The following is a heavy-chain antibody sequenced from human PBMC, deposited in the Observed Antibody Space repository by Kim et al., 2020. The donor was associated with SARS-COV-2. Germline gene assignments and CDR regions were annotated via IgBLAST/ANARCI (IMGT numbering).Heavy chain of an antibody. V-gene: IGHV5-51*01. CDR1: GYSFTTHW. CDR2: IYPGDSDT. D-gene: IGHD2-15*01. Sequence: GESLKISCKASGYSFTTHWIGWVRQMPGKGLEWMGIIYPGDSDTRYSPSFQGHVTISADKSISTAYLQWNSLRASDTAIYYCVRRLYCSGGDCQWGPFDYWGQGTLVTVSS. J-gene: IGHJ4*02. CDR3: VRRLYCSGGDCQWGPFDY.